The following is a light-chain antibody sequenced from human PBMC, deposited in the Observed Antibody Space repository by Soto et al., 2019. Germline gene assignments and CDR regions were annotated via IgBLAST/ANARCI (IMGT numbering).Light chain of an antibody. CDR3: QQYGSSGT. J-gene: IGKJ1*01. CDR1: ETVSGSY. Sequence: DIVLTQSPGTLSLSPGERATLSCRASETVSGSYLAWYQQKPGQAPRLLIYGAYNRATGIPDRFSGSGSGTDFTLTISRLEPEDFAVYYCQQYGSSGTFGQGTKVDIK. CDR2: GAY. V-gene: IGKV3-20*01.